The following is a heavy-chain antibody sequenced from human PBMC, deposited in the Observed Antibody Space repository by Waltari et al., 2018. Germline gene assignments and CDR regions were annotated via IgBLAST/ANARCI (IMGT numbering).Heavy chain of an antibody. CDR3: ASVAVAGHYYYYYMDV. CDR2: IIPILGIA. V-gene: IGHV1-69*10. D-gene: IGHD6-19*01. Sequence: QVQLVQSGAEVKKPGSSVKVSCKASGGTFSSYAISWVRQAPGQGLEWMGGIIPILGIANYAQKFQGRVTITADKSTSTAYMELSSLRSEDTAVYYCASVAVAGHYYYYYMDVWGKGTTVTVSS. CDR1: GGTFSSYA. J-gene: IGHJ6*03.